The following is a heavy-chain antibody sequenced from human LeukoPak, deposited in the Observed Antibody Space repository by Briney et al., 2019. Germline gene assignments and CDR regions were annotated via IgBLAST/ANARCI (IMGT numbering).Heavy chain of an antibody. CDR2: INPSGGST. Sequence: ASVKLSCKASGYTFTSYYMHLGRDAPGQGLEWMGIINPSGGSTSYGQKCTGSVTMARDMSTSTVYMELSSLRSEDTAVYYGAREYLDGRWLVQGRYYYYYMDVWGKGTTVTVSS. CDR3: AREYLDGRWLVQGRYYYYYMDV. J-gene: IGHJ6*03. CDR1: GYTFTSYY. V-gene: IGHV1-46*01. D-gene: IGHD6-19*01.